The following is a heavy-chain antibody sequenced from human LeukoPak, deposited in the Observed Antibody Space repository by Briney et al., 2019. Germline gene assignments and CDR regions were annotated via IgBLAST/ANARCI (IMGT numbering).Heavy chain of an antibody. CDR1: GFTFSSYA. CDR2: ISASGTGT. CDR3: ARERGHLDY. V-gene: IGHV3-23*01. J-gene: IGHJ4*02. D-gene: IGHD6-25*01. Sequence: PGGSLRLSCAASGFTFSSYAMNWVRQTPGKGLEGVSCISASGTGTHYADSVKGRFTISRDNSKNTLYLQMNSLRAEDTAVYYCARERGHLDYWGQGTLVTVSS.